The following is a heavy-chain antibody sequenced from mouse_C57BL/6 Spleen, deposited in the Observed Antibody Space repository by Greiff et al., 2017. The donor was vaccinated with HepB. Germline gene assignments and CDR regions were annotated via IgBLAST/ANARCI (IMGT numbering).Heavy chain of an antibody. CDR2: ISSGSSTI. J-gene: IGHJ3*01. V-gene: IGHV5-17*01. Sequence: EVQLVESGGGLVKPGGSLKLSCAASGFTFSDYGMHWVRQAPEKGLEWVAYISSGSSTIYYADTVKGRFTISRDNAKNTLFLQMTSLRSEDTAMYYCARDGYYEAWFAYWGQGTLVTVSA. CDR3: ARDGYYEAWFAY. D-gene: IGHD2-3*01. CDR1: GFTFSDYG.